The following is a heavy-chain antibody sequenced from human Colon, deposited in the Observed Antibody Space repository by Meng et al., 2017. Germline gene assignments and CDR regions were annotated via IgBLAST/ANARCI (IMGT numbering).Heavy chain of an antibody. CDR3: ASGRKYCSSTSCYGQFDY. J-gene: IGHJ4*02. CDR2: IYHRGSA. CDR1: GASVSVNCS. Sequence: GAGLLCPSVALSRACSVSGASVSVNCSWSWVRQPPGRGLEWIGQIYHRGSAYYRPSLNSRVTMSVDKSKNQFSLKLSSVTAADTAVYYCASGRKYCSSTSCYGQFDYWGQGTLVTVSS. V-gene: IGHV4-4*02. D-gene: IGHD2-2*01.